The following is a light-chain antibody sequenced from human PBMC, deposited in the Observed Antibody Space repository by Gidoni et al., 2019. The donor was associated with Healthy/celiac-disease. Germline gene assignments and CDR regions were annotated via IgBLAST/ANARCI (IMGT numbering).Light chain of an antibody. Sequence: AIQLTQSPSSLSASVGDRVTITCRASQGISSALAWYQQKPGKAPKLLIYDASSLESGVPSRVSGSGSGTDFTLTISSLQPEDFATYYCQQFNSYQTFXGXTKVEIK. CDR2: DAS. CDR3: QQFNSYQT. CDR1: QGISSA. J-gene: IGKJ4*01. V-gene: IGKV1-13*02.